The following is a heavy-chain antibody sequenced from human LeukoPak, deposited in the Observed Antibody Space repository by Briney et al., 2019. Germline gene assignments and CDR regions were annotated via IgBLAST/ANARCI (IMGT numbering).Heavy chain of an antibody. Sequence: SETLSLACTASGGSISSSSYYWGWIRQPPGKGLEWIGSIYYSGSTYYNPSLKSRVTISVDTSKNQFSLKLSSVTAADTAVYYCARDLSLAVRGVIGYWGQGTLVTVSS. V-gene: IGHV4-39*07. CDR3: ARDLSLAVRGVIGY. J-gene: IGHJ4*02. CDR1: GGSISSSSYY. D-gene: IGHD3-10*01. CDR2: IYYSGST.